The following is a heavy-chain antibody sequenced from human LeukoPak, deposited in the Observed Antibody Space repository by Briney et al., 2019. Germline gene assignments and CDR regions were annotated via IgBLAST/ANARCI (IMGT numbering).Heavy chain of an antibody. CDR3: ARDRVGAMDFDY. Sequence: ASVKVSCKASGYTFTGYYMHWVRQAPGQGLEWRGWINPNSGGTNYAQKFQGRVTMTRDTSISTAYMELSRMRSDDTAVYYCARDRVGAMDFDYWGQGTLVTVSS. CDR1: GYTFTGYY. CDR2: INPNSGGT. J-gene: IGHJ4*02. V-gene: IGHV1-2*02. D-gene: IGHD1-26*01.